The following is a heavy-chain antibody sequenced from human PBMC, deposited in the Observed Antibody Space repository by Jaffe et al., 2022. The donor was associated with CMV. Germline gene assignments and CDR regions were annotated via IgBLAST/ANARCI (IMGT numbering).Heavy chain of an antibody. D-gene: IGHD3-22*01. J-gene: IGHJ5*02. CDR3: ARHGMYYYDSRDWFDP. CDR1: GGSISSSSYY. Sequence: QLQLQESGPGLVKPSETLSLTCTVSGGSISSSSYYWGWIRQPPGKGLEWIGSIYYSGSTYYNPSLKSRVTISVDTSKNQFSLKLSSVTAADTAVYYCARHGMYYYDSRDWFDPWGQGTLVTVSS. CDR2: IYYSGST. V-gene: IGHV4-39*01.